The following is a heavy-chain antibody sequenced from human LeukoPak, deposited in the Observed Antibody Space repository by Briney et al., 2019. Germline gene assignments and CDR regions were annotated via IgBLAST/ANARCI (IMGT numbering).Heavy chain of an antibody. Sequence: SETLSLTCTVSGGSISSGGYYWSWIRQPPGKGLEWIGYIYHSGSTYYNPSLKSRVTISVDRSKNQFSLKLSSVTAADTAAYYCARLTTGWFDPWGQGTLVTVSS. CDR2: IYHSGST. CDR3: ARLTTGWFDP. CDR1: GGSISSGGYY. V-gene: IGHV4-30-2*01. J-gene: IGHJ5*02. D-gene: IGHD4-11*01.